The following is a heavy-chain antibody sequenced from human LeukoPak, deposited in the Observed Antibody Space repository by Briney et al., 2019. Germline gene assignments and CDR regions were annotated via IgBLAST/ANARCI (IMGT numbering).Heavy chain of an antibody. J-gene: IGHJ4*02. D-gene: IGHD2-15*01. V-gene: IGHV3-23*01. CDR3: ARFCGPSTCYSGFDS. CDR1: GFTFSNYA. Sequence: GGSLRLSCSASGFTFSNYAMNWVRQAPGQGLEWVSTISRSGDKTYYAASVKGRFTISRDNSKNTLYLQMNSLRAADTAIYYCARFCGPSTCYSGFDSWGQGTLVTVSS. CDR2: ISRSGDKT.